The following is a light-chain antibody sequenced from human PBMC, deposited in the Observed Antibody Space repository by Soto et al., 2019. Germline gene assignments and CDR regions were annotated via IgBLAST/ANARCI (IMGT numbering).Light chain of an antibody. CDR1: SSDVGGYNY. J-gene: IGLJ2*01. CDR3: SSYTSRSTEV. CDR2: DVS. Sequence: QSALTQPASVSGSPGQSITISCTGTSSDVGGYNYVSWYQQHPGKAPKLRIYDVSNRPSGVSNRFSGSKSGNTASLTISGLQAEDEADYYCSSYTSRSTEVFGGGTKLTVL. V-gene: IGLV2-14*01.